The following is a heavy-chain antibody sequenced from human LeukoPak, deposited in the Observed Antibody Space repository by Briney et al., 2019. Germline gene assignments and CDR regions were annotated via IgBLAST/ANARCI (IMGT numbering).Heavy chain of an antibody. V-gene: IGHV4-34*01. CDR1: GGSFSGYY. Sequence: PSETLSLTCAVYGGSFSGYYWSWIRQPPGKGLEWIGEINHSGSTNYNPSLKSRVTISVDTSKNQFSLKLSSVTAADTAVYYCARKLRFHPFYHYYGMDVWGQGTTVTVSS. J-gene: IGHJ6*02. D-gene: IGHD3-3*01. CDR2: INHSGST. CDR3: ARKLRFHPFYHYYGMDV.